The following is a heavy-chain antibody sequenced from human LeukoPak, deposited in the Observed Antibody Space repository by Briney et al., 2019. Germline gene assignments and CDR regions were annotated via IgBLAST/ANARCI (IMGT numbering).Heavy chain of an antibody. CDR2: INSDGSST. CDR1: GFTFWSYW. Sequence: PGGSLRLSCAASGFTFWSYWMHWVRQAPGKGLVWVSRINSDGSSTNYADSVRGRFTISRDNAKNTLYLQMNSLRADDTAVYYCARDYYTSGSPNDFWGQGTLVTVSS. CDR3: ARDYYTSGSPNDF. D-gene: IGHD3-10*01. J-gene: IGHJ4*02. V-gene: IGHV3-74*01.